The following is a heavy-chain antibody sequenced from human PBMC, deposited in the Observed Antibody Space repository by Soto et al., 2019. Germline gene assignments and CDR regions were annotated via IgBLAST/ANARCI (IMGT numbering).Heavy chain of an antibody. Sequence: QVHLVESGGGVVQPGRSLRLSCAASGFTFSRNAIHWIRQAPGKGLEWVAAISYDGNNKYYADSVKGRFTSSRENSKNTLYLQMNRLRAEDTALYYCAREEDPYYFDYWGQGTLVTVSS. J-gene: IGHJ4*02. V-gene: IGHV3-30-3*01. CDR1: GFTFSRNA. CDR3: AREEDPYYFDY. CDR2: ISYDGNNK.